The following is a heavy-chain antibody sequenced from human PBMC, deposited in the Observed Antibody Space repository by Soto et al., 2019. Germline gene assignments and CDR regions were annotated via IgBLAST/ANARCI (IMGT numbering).Heavy chain of an antibody. J-gene: IGHJ4*02. D-gene: IGHD3-9*01. CDR2: ISGSGGST. CDR3: AQTHEPTYYDILTGPLLDY. Sequence: SGGSMRLSWTAARCNFSSYARTCVSKTPGKGLEWVSAISGSGGSTYYADSVKGRFTISRDNSKNTLYLQMNSLRAEDTAVYYCAQTHEPTYYDILTGPLLDYWGQGTLVTVSS. CDR1: RCNFSSYA. V-gene: IGHV3-23*01.